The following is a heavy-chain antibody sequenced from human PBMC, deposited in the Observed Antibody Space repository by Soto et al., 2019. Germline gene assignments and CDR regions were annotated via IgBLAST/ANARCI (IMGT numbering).Heavy chain of an antibody. D-gene: IGHD3-10*01. CDR2: ISNSGXX. CDR3: ATERXXXYGYFDY. J-gene: IGHJ4*01. V-gene: IGHV4-30-4*01. Sequence: PSETLSLTCTVSGGSVTSDXXXWSWIRQSPGKGLEWIGYISNSGXXXXXPSLKTRLSMSVDRSKNQFTLRLTSVTAAXTAVYFCATERXXXYGYFDYWGXGTQVTVSS. CDR1: GGSVTSDXXX.